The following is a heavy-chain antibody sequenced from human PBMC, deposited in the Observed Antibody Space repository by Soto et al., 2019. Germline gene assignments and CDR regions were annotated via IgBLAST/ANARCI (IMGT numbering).Heavy chain of an antibody. D-gene: IGHD6-13*01. CDR2: INSDGSST. CDR1: GFTFSSYW. J-gene: IGHJ6*03. CDR3: ARRGYGSRWPNVYMDV. V-gene: IGHV3-74*01. Sequence: GGSLRLSCAASGFTFSSYWMHWVRQAPGKGLVWVSRINSDGSSTSYADSVKGRFTISRDNAKNTLYLQMNSLRAEDTAVYYCARRGYGSRWPNVYMDVWGKGTTVTVSS.